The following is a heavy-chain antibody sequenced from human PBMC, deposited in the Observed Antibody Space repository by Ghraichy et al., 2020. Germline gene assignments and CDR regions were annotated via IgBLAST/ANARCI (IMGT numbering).Heavy chain of an antibody. V-gene: IGHV3-30*03. CDR3: ASDRIAAAGGGDY. J-gene: IGHJ4*02. CDR2: ISYDGSNK. CDR1: GFTFSSYG. Sequence: GGSLRLSCAASGFTFSSYGMHWVRQAPGKGLEWVAVISYDGSNKYYADSVKGRFTISRDNSKNTLYLQMNSLRAEDTAVYYCASDRIAAAGGGDYWGQGTLVTVSS. D-gene: IGHD6-13*01.